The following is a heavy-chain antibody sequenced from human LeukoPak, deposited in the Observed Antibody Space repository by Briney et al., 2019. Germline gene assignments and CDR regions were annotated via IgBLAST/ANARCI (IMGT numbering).Heavy chain of an antibody. Sequence: PGGSLRLSCAASGFTVSSNYMSWVRQAPGKGLEWVSVIYSGGSTYYADSVKGRFTISRDNSKNTLYLQMNSLRAEDTAVYYCARGWYSSGWYEYYLDYWGQGTLVTVSS. J-gene: IGHJ4*02. V-gene: IGHV3-53*01. CDR2: IYSGGST. CDR1: GFTVSSNY. D-gene: IGHD6-19*01. CDR3: ARGWYSSGWYEYYLDY.